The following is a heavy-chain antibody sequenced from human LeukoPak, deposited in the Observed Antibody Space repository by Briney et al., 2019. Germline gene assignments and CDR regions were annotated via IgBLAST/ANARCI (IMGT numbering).Heavy chain of an antibody. CDR1: DGSISSYY. CDR3: ARDLGSGVYYYYYYMDV. V-gene: IGHV4-4*07. CDR2: IYTSGST. Sequence: SGTLSLTCTVSDGSISSYYWSWIRQPAGKGLEWIGRIYTSGSTNYNPSLKSRVTKSVDTSKNQFSLKLSSVTAADTAVYYCARDLGSGVYYYYYYMDVWGKGTTVTVSS. J-gene: IGHJ6*03. D-gene: IGHD3-10*01.